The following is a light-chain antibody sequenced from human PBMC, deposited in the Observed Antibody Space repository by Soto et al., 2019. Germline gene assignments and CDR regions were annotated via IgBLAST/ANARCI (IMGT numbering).Light chain of an antibody. V-gene: IGKV3-11*01. CDR3: QQRSNRGRDT. CDR2: DAS. J-gene: IGKJ2*01. CDR1: QSVSSY. Sequence: EIVLTQSPATLSLSPGERATLSCRASQSVSSYLAWYQQKPGQAPRLLIYDASNRATGIPARFSGSGSGTDFTLTISSLEPEDFAVYYCQQRSNRGRDTFRQGTKLEIK.